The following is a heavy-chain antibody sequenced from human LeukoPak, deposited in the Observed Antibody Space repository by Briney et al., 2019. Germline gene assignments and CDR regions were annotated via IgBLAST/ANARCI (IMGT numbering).Heavy chain of an antibody. D-gene: IGHD3-9*01. CDR2: IRYDGSNK. V-gene: IGHV3-30*02. CDR1: GFTFSRSG. J-gene: IGHJ4*02. CDR3: AKDGRFYNILTGYYKERKPFDY. Sequence: GGSLRLSRAASGFTFSRSGMHWVRQAPGKGLEWVAFIRYDGSNKYYADSVKGRFTISRDSSKNTLYLQMNSLSAEDTAVYYCAKDGRFYNILTGYYKERKPFDYWGQGILVTVSS.